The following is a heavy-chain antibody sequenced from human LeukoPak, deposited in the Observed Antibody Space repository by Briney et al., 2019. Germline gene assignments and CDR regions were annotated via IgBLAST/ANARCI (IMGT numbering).Heavy chain of an antibody. CDR3: ASTPWVVVSKDDVDV. CDR2: IKPSGAA. J-gene: IGHJ6*04. Sequence: GASVKVSCKASGYTFTGYYLHWVRQAPGHGLEWMGMIKPSGAASYALSFQGRVTMTRDMSTNTVYMEMSSLRSEDTAVYYCASTPWVVVSKDDVDVWGKGTTVTVSS. V-gene: IGHV1-46*01. D-gene: IGHD3-22*01. CDR1: GYTFTGYY.